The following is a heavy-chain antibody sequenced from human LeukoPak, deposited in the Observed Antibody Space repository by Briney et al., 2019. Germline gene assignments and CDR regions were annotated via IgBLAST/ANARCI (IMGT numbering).Heavy chain of an antibody. D-gene: IGHD6-13*01. CDR3: ARQSEYSSSWSPHVD. Sequence: PSETLFLTCTVSNGYISSYFWSYIRQPAGKGLELIGRIHTSGNANYNPSLKSRVTMSVDTSKNQFSLELNSVTAADTVVYYCARQSEYSSSWSPHVDWGQGTLVTVSS. CDR1: NGYISSYF. V-gene: IGHV4-4*07. J-gene: IGHJ4*02. CDR2: IHTSGNA.